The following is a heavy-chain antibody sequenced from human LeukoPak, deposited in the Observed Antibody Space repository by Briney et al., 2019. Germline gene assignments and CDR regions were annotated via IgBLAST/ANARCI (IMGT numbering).Heavy chain of an antibody. Sequence: GGSPRLSCAASGVTFSSDGIHSVRGAPGTRLEWLTFMSYDRRSKYSADSVTGRFTISRDNSKNTMYLQIDSLRAEDTAVYYCVTDIVVVVAATTSFDYWGQGTLVTVSS. J-gene: IGHJ4*02. CDR1: GVTFSSDG. D-gene: IGHD2-15*01. CDR2: MSYDRRSK. V-gene: IGHV3-30*03. CDR3: VTDIVVVVAATTSFDY.